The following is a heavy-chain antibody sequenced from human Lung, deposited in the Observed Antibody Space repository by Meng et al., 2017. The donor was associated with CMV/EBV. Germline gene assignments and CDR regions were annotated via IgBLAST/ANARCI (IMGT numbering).Heavy chain of an antibody. CDR3: ATCSRALAALLAYFNY. V-gene: IGHV3-30*09. CDR1: RVTFRNYA. J-gene: IGHJ4*02. D-gene: IGHD2-2*01. CDR2: ISSDGQNK. Sequence: GGSLRLXCVVSRVTFRNYAMHWVRQAPGKGPEWVAVISSDGQNKYYADSVKGRFAISRDNLRSTLYLQLSSLRLEDTAVYYCATCSRALAALLAYFNYWGLGTXVTVSS.